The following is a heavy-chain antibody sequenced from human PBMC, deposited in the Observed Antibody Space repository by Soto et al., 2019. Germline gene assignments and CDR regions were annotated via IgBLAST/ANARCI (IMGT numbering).Heavy chain of an antibody. CDR1: GYTFSSHY. CDR2: INPSDGFT. J-gene: IGHJ6*02. CDR3: ARVYSAMDV. D-gene: IGHD2-21*01. Sequence: GAPVKVSCKASGYTFSSHYIHWARQAPGQGLEWMGRINPSDGFTTYAQKFQGRVTMTRDTSTSTVYMELSSLRSEDTDVYYCARVYSAMDVRGRGTTVTVSS. V-gene: IGHV1-46*03.